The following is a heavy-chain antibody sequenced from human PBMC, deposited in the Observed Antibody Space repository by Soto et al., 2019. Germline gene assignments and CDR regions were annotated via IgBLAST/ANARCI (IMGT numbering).Heavy chain of an antibody. Sequence: QITLNVSGPTLVKPMQTLTLTCNFSWISLHSTAVGVGWLRQPPGKALECLALIYWDGYKRYNPSLTNRVIISKDTSKTQVVLRMTDMAPADTGTYFCAHFILGGTLVRGVTFDHWGQGVLVTIAS. V-gene: IGHV2-5*02. CDR1: WISLHSTAVG. D-gene: IGHD3-10*01. J-gene: IGHJ4*02. CDR3: AHFILGGTLVRGVTFDH. CDR2: IYWDGYK.